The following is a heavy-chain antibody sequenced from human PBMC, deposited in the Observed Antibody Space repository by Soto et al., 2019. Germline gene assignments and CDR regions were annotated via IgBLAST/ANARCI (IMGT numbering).Heavy chain of an antibody. D-gene: IGHD5-18*01. CDR3: ARVKRGYSYGYPTSYYYGMDV. V-gene: IGHV4-34*01. J-gene: IGHJ6*02. CDR2: INHSGST. Sequence: PSETLSLTCAVYGGSFSGYYWSWIRQPPGKGLEWIGEINHSGSTNYNPSLKSRVTISVDTSKNQFSLKLSSVTAADTAVYYCARVKRGYSYGYPTSYYYGMDVWGQGTTVTVSS. CDR1: GGSFSGYY.